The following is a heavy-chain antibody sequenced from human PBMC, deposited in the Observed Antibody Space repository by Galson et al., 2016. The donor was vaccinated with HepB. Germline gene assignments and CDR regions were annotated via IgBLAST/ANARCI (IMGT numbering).Heavy chain of an antibody. CDR1: GGSISSGNW. CDR2: IHHSGST. D-gene: IGHD2-21*01. V-gene: IGHV4-4*02. Sequence: LSLTCAVSGGSISSGNWWCWARQPPAKGLAWIAEIHHSGSTNYNPSLKSRVTISVDKNKNQFSLKLRSVNAADTAVYYCAHSGDYSLNYWGQGTLVTVSS. J-gene: IGHJ4*02. CDR3: AHSGDYSLNY.